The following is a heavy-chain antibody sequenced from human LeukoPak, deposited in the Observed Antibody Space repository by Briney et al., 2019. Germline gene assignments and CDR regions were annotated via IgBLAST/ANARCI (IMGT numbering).Heavy chain of an antibody. J-gene: IGHJ6*03. Sequence: GGSLRLSCAASGFTFSSYWMSWVRQAPGKGLEWVANIKQDGSEKYYVDSVKGRFTISRDNAKNSLYLQMNSLRAEDTAVYYCARDPTLYGKPYYYMDVWGKGTTVTVSS. D-gene: IGHD1-26*01. CDR2: IKQDGSEK. CDR3: ARDPTLYGKPYYYMDV. CDR1: GFTFSSYW. V-gene: IGHV3-7*01.